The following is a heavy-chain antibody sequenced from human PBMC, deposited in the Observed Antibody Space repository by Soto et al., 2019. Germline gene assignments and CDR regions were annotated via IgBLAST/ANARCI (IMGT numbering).Heavy chain of an antibody. CDR1: GFTFSSYS. V-gene: IGHV3-48*04. Sequence: GGSLRLSCAASGFTFSSYSMKWVRQAPGKGLEWVSFISTSSSIYYADSVKGRFTISRDNAKNSLYLQMDSLRAEDTAVYYCARDGSTGTTNYHYAMDVWGQGTTVTVSS. CDR3: ARDGSTGTTNYHYAMDV. CDR2: ISTSSSI. J-gene: IGHJ6*02. D-gene: IGHD1-7*01.